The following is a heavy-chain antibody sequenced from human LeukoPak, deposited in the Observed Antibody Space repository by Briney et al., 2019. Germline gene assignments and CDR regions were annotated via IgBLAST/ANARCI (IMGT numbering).Heavy chain of an antibody. Sequence: SETLSLTCAVYGGSFSGYYWSWIRQPPGKGLEWIGEINHSGSTNVNPSLKSRVTISVDTSMNQFSLKLSSVTAADTAVYYCARGSGRVTTSAYYYYYMDVWGKGTTVTGSS. D-gene: IGHD4-17*01. J-gene: IGHJ6*03. CDR1: GGSFSGYY. V-gene: IGHV4-34*01. CDR2: INHSGST. CDR3: ARGSGRVTTSAYYYYYMDV.